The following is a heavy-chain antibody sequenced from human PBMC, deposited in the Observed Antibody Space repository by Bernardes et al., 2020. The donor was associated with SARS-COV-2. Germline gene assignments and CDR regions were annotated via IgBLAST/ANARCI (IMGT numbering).Heavy chain of an antibody. CDR2: INPNSGGT. V-gene: IGHV1-2*02. Sequence: ASVKVSCKASGYTFTDYYMSWVRQAPGQGLEWMGWINPNSGGTNYAQKFQGRVTMTCDTSISTAYTDLSRLRSDDTAVYYCARVGSGTYPPDFDYWGQGTLVTVSS. CDR1: GYTFTDYY. J-gene: IGHJ4*02. D-gene: IGHD3-3*01. CDR3: ARVGSGTYPPDFDY.